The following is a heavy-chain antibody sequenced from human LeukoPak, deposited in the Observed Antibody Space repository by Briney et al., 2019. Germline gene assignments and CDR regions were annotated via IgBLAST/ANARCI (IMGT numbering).Heavy chain of an antibody. CDR1: GFNFDRYT. CDR2: AGWAGGTT. J-gene: IGHJ4*02. Sequence: GGSLRLSCATSGFNFDRYTIHWVRKAPGKGLEWVSLAGWAGGTTFYSDSVRGRFTISRDSGRKSVYLQMNSLTTDDTAFYFCAKELDTMFFDYWGQGALVTVSS. V-gene: IGHV3-43*01. D-gene: IGHD3-10*02. CDR3: AKELDTMFFDY.